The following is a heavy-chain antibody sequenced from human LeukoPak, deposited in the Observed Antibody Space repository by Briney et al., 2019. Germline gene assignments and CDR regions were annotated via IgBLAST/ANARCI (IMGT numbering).Heavy chain of an antibody. Sequence: GGSLRLSCVASGFIFSSYWMSWVRRVPGKGLEWVANIKQDGSEKYYVDSVKGRFTISRDNAKNSLYLQMNSLRAEDTAVYYCAREAVVVPAAIEYWGQGTLVTVSS. D-gene: IGHD2-2*02. CDR3: AREAVVVPAAIEY. CDR2: IKQDGSEK. J-gene: IGHJ4*02. V-gene: IGHV3-7*01. CDR1: GFIFSSYW.